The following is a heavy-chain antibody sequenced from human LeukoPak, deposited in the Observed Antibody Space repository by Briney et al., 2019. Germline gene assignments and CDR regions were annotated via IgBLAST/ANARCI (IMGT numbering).Heavy chain of an antibody. CDR3: TRDALYGDPSYYYMDV. Sequence: PGGSLRLSCAASGFTFNGFWMSWVRQAPGKGLEWVANIEQDGSDIYYLGSVRGRFTIPRDNAMNSLYLQMNSLRAEDTAVYYCTRDALYGDPSYYYMDVWGKGTTVTVSS. V-gene: IGHV3-7*01. J-gene: IGHJ6*03. D-gene: IGHD4-17*01. CDR2: IEQDGSDI. CDR1: GFTFNGFW.